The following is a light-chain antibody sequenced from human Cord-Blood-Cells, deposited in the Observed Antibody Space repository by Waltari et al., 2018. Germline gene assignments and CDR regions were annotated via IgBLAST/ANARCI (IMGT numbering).Light chain of an antibody. CDR2: AAS. Sequence: DIQMTQSPSSLSASVGDRVTITCRASQSISSYLNWYQQKPGKATKLLIYAASSLQSGVPSRFSGSGSGTDFTLTISSLQPEDFATYSCQQSYSTPYTFGQGPSWRSN. J-gene: IGKJ2*01. CDR1: QSISSY. V-gene: IGKV1-39*01. CDR3: QQSYSTPYT.